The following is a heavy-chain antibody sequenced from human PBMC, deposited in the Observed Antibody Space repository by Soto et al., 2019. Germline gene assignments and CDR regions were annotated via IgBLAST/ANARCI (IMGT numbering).Heavy chain of an antibody. CDR1: GFTFSSYW. D-gene: IGHD2-15*01. Sequence: EVQLVESGGGLVQPGGSLRLSCAASGFTFSSYWMSWVRQAPGKGLEWVANIKQDGSEKYYVDSVKGRFTISRDNAKNSLYLQMNSLRAEDTAVYYCARQDDIVVVVAAHYYYYMDVWGKGTTVTVSS. CDR2: IKQDGSEK. J-gene: IGHJ6*03. CDR3: ARQDDIVVVVAAHYYYYMDV. V-gene: IGHV3-7*01.